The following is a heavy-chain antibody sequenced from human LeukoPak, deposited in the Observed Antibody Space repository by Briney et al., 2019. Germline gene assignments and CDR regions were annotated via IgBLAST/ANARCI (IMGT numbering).Heavy chain of an antibody. J-gene: IGHJ4*02. CDR2: IYYSGTT. D-gene: IGHD3-10*01. V-gene: IGHV4-39*07. Sequence: PSETLSLTCTVSGGSISDSIYYWGWIRQPPGKGLEWIGSIYYSGTTYYSPSLESRVIISVDTSNNQVSLNLNSVTAADTAIYFCARGGFYGHPFDFGGQGTLVTVSS. CDR3: ARGGFYGHPFDF. CDR1: GGSISDSIYY.